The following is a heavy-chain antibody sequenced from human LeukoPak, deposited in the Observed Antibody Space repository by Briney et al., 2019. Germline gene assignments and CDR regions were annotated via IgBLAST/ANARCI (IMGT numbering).Heavy chain of an antibody. Sequence: GGSLRLSCAASGFTLTTYAMSWVRHAPGKGLEWVSSLRGGGTTTFYADSVKGRFTISGDNSKNTLYLQMNSLRAEDTAAYYCAKDSATTVTSVDYWGQGTLVTVSS. CDR3: AKDSATTVTSVDY. CDR2: LRGGGTTT. J-gene: IGHJ4*02. D-gene: IGHD4-17*01. CDR1: GFTLTTYA. V-gene: IGHV3-23*01.